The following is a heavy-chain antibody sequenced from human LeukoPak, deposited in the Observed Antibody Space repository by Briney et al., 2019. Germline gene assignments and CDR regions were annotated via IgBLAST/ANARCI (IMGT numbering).Heavy chain of an antibody. CDR1: GFSISSGFY. V-gene: IGHV4-38-2*02. J-gene: IGHJ3*02. Sequence: PSETLSLTCTVSGFSISSGFYWGWIRQPPGKGLGWIGTIHGGGRSNYNPSLKSRVTISVDTSKNQLSLKLSSVTAADTAVYFCARVRGKGSYYGAFDIWGQGTMVTVSS. CDR3: ARVRGKGSYYGAFDI. CDR2: IHGGGRS. D-gene: IGHD1-26*01.